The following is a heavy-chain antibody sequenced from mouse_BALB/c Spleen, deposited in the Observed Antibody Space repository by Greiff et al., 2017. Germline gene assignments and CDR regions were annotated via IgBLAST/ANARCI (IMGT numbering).Heavy chain of an antibody. Sequence: QLHVKQSGPGLVAPSQSLSITCTVSGFSLTGYGVNWVRQPPGKGLEWLGMIWGDGSTDYNSALKSRLSISKDNSKSQVFLKMNSLQTDDTARYYCARAYYRYDEGYYFDYWGQGTTLTVSS. CDR1: GFSLTGYG. V-gene: IGHV2-6-7*01. D-gene: IGHD2-14*01. J-gene: IGHJ2*01. CDR2: IWGDGST. CDR3: ARAYYRYDEGYYFDY.